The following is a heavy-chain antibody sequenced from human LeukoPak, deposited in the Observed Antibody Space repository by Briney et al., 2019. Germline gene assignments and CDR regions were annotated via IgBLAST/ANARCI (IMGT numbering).Heavy chain of an antibody. CDR2: LSSSGSTI. Sequence: GGSLRLSCAASGFTFSSYEMNWVRQAPGKGLEWVSYLSSSGSTIYYADSVKGRFTISRDNAKNSLYLQMNSLRTEDTAVYYCARAPTSEQQLQFDYWGQGTLVTVSS. CDR3: ARAPTSEQQLQFDY. D-gene: IGHD6-13*01. J-gene: IGHJ4*02. CDR1: GFTFSSYE. V-gene: IGHV3-48*03.